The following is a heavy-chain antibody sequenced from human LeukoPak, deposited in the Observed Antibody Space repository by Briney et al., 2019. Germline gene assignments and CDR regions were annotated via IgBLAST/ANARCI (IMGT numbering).Heavy chain of an antibody. V-gene: IGHV3-30*18. D-gene: IGHD3-10*02. CDR1: GFTFSSYG. CDR2: ISYGGSNK. J-gene: IGHJ4*02. CDR3: AKDWGYYYVLDY. Sequence: GESLRLSCAASGFTFSSYGMHWVRQAPGKGLEWVAVISYGGSNKYYADSVKGRFTISRDNSKNTLYLQMNSLRAEDTAVYYCAKDWGYYYVLDYWGQGTLVTVSS.